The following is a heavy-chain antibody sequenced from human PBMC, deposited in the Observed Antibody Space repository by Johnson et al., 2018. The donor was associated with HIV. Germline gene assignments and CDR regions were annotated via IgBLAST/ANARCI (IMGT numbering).Heavy chain of an antibody. CDR1: GFTFSSYA. Sequence: QVQLVESGGGVVQPGRSLRLSCAASGFTFSSYAMHWVRQAPGKGLVWVAVISYDGSNKYYADSVKGRFTISRDNSKNTLYLQMNSLRAEDTAVYYCARANSTWDAFDIWGQGTMVTVSS. J-gene: IGHJ3*02. V-gene: IGHV3-30-3*01. CDR2: ISYDGSNK. D-gene: IGHD6-13*01. CDR3: ARANSTWDAFDI.